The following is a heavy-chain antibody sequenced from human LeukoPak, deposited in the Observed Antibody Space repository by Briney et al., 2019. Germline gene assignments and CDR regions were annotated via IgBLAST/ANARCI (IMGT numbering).Heavy chain of an antibody. Sequence: ASVKVSCKASGYTFTGYYMHWVRQAPGQGLEWMGWINPNSGGTNYAQKLQGRVTMTRDTSISTAYVELSRLRSDDTAVYYCARDKPPDSSSSELGYWGQGTLVTVSS. V-gene: IGHV1-2*02. J-gene: IGHJ4*02. CDR3: ARDKPPDSSSSELGY. CDR1: GYTFTGYY. D-gene: IGHD6-6*01. CDR2: INPNSGGT.